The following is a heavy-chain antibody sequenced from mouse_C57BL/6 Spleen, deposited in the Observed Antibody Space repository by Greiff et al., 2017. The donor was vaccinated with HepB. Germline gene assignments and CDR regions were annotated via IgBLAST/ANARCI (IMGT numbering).Heavy chain of an antibody. CDR1: GYSFTGYY. D-gene: IGHD2-3*01. CDR2: INPSTGGT. Sequence: EVKLLESGPELVKPGASVKISCKASGYSFTGYYMNWVKQSPEKSLEWIGEINPSTGGTTYNQKFKAKATLTVDKSSSTAYMQLKSLTSEDSAVYYCARSDGYLFAYWGQGTLVTVSA. CDR3: ARSDGYLFAY. V-gene: IGHV1-42*01. J-gene: IGHJ3*01.